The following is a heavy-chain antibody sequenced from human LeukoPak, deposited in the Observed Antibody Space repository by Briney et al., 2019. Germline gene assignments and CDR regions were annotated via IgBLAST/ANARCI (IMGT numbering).Heavy chain of an antibody. CDR2: INPNSGGT. V-gene: IGHV1-2*06. Sequence: ASVKVSCKASGYTFTGYYMHWVRQAPGQGLEWMGRINPNSGGTNYAQKFQGKVTMTRDTSISTAYMEMSWLRSDDTAVYYCARGPADLTWNFDYWGQGTLVAVSS. J-gene: IGHJ4*02. CDR3: ARGPADLTWNFDY. CDR1: GYTFTGYY. D-gene: IGHD1-1*01.